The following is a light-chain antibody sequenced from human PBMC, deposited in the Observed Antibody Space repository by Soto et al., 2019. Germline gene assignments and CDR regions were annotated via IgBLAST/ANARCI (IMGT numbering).Light chain of an antibody. CDR2: SAS. CDR3: QQYTGSPLP. J-gene: IGKJ4*01. V-gene: IGKV3-20*01. CDR1: QSVRNNY. Sequence: EIVLTQSPGTLSLSPGERATLSCRASQSVRNNYLAWYQQKPGQAPRLLIYSASSRATGIPDRFSGSVSGTDFTLTISRLEPEDFAVYYCQQYTGSPLPFGGGTKVEI.